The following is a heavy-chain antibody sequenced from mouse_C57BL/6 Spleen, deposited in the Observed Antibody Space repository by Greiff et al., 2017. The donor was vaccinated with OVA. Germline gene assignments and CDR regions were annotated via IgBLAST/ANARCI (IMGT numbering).Heavy chain of an antibody. CDR1: GYTFTSYW. D-gene: IGHD1-1*02. V-gene: IGHV1-55*01. Sequence: QVQLQQPGAELVKPGASVKMSCKASGYTFTSYWITWVKQRPGQGLEWIGDIYPGSGSTNYNEKFKGKATLTVDTSSSTAYMQLSSLTSEDAAVDFCARESEGVGYFDDWGKGTTVTVSS. CDR3: ARESEGVGYFDD. J-gene: IGHJ1*03. CDR2: IYPGSGST.